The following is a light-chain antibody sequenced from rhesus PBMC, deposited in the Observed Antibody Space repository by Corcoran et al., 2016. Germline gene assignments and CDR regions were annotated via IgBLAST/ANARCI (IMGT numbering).Light chain of an antibody. V-gene: IGKV3S9*01. CDR1: SSVSSNY. J-gene: IGKJ2*01. CDR2: GTS. Sequence: EIVLTQSPTSMAVSQGERVTISCTASSSVSSNYLHWYQQKPGFPPRFRVYGTSSLDSVVPARFSGIGSGTSYTLTIRTMEAEDSANYYCQQGNSIPYSFGQGTKVEIK. CDR3: QQGNSIPYS.